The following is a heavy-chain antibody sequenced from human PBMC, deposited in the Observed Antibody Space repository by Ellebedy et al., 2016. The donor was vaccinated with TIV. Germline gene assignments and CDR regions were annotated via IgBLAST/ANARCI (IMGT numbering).Heavy chain of an antibody. CDR2: ISYDGGSE. D-gene: IGHD4-23*01. Sequence: PGGSLRLSCAASGFTFGNYGMHWVRQAPGKELEWVAVISYDGGSEYYADSVKGRLTISRDNSKNTLYLQMNSLRAEDTAVYYCARDPVGVGPAFDIWGQGTMATVSS. CDR1: GFTFGNYG. CDR3: ARDPVGVGPAFDI. J-gene: IGHJ3*02. V-gene: IGHV3-30*03.